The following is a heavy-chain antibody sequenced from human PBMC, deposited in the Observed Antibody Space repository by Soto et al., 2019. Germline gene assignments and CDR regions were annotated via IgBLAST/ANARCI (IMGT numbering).Heavy chain of an antibody. J-gene: IGHJ4*02. D-gene: IGHD3-22*01. CDR1: GFTFSSYG. Sequence: GGSLRLSCAASGFTFSSYGMHWVRQDPGKGLEWVAVISYDGSNKYYADSVKGRFTISRDNSKNTLYLQMNSLRAEDTAVYYCAKDAPGYYYDSSGAGLFDYWGQGTLVTVSS. CDR3: AKDAPGYYYDSSGAGLFDY. V-gene: IGHV3-30*18. CDR2: ISYDGSNK.